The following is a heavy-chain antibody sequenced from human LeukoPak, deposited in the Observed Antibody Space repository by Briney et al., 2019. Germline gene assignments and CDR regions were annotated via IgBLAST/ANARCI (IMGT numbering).Heavy chain of an antibody. CDR1: GFTFSSYG. CDR3: VRDGSNSGPDFEF. D-gene: IGHD2/OR15-2a*01. CDR2: IQPSSDPI. V-gene: IGHV3-48*02. Sequence: GRSLRLSCAASGFTFSSYGMHWVRQAPGKGLEWVSYIQPSSDPIYYADSVEGRFTISRDDARNSLHLQMNSLRDEDTAVYYCVRDGSNSGPDFEFWGQGILVTVSS. J-gene: IGHJ4*02.